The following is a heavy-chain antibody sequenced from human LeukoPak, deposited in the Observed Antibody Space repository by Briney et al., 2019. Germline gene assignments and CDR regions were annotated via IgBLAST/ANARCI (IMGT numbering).Heavy chain of an antibody. CDR1: GGSISSYC. CDR3: AREGAEVRGVLVKYYFDY. J-gene: IGHJ4*02. Sequence: PSETLSLTCTVSGGSISSYCWSWIRQPAAKGLEWIGRIYTSGSTNYNPSLKSRVTMSVDTSNNQFSLKLTSVTAADTAVYYCAREGAEVRGVLVKYYFDYWGQGALVTVSS. CDR2: IYTSGST. D-gene: IGHD3-10*01. V-gene: IGHV4-4*07.